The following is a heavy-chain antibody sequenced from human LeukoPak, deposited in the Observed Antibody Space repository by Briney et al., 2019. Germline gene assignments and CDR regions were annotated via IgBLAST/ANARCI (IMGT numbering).Heavy chain of an antibody. CDR1: GGSISSSSYY. CDR3: ARDRAISLGGYNHYTKFDY. J-gene: IGHJ4*02. V-gene: IGHV4-61*02. CDR2: IYTSGST. Sequence: SETLSLTCTVSGGSISSSSYYWSWIRQPAGKGLEWIGRIYTSGSTNYNPSLKSRVTISVDTSKNQFSLKLSSVTAADTAVYYCARDRAISLGGYNHYTKFDYWGQGTLVTVSS. D-gene: IGHD5-24*01.